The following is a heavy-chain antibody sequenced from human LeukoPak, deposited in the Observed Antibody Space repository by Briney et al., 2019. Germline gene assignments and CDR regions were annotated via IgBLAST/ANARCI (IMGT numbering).Heavy chain of an antibody. CDR2: MNPNSGNT. Sequence: ASVKVSCKASGYTFTSYDINWVRQATGQGLEWMGWMNPNSGNTGYAQKFQGRVTMTRDTSTSTVYMELSSLRSEDTAVYYCARDPRYGGNSDFDFWGQGTLVTVSS. CDR3: ARDPRYGGNSDFDF. V-gene: IGHV1-8*01. CDR1: GYTFTSYD. J-gene: IGHJ4*02. D-gene: IGHD4-23*01.